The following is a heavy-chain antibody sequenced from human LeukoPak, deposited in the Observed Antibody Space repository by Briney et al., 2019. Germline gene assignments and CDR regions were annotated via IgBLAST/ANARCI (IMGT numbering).Heavy chain of an antibody. Sequence: GASVKVSCKASGYSFTGYYIHWVRQAPGQGLEWMGWINPHSGGTNYAQKFQGRVTMTRDMSITTAYMELSRLTSDDTTVYYCARWGSAVADYWGQGTLVTVSS. D-gene: IGHD6-19*01. CDR2: INPHSGGT. CDR3: ARWGSAVADY. CDR1: GYSFTGYY. V-gene: IGHV1-2*02. J-gene: IGHJ4*02.